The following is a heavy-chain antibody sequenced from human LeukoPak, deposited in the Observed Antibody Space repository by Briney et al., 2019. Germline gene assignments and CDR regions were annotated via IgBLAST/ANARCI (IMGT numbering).Heavy chain of an antibody. Sequence: ASVKVSCKASGYTFTSYDINWVRQATGQGLEWMGWMNPNSGNTGYAQKFQGRVTMTRNTSISTAYMELSSLRSEDTAVYYCARGGAYDGSVDPWGQGTLVTVSS. CDR3: ARGGAYDGSVDP. CDR1: GYTFTSYD. J-gene: IGHJ5*02. D-gene: IGHD3-10*01. CDR2: MNPNSGNT. V-gene: IGHV1-8*01.